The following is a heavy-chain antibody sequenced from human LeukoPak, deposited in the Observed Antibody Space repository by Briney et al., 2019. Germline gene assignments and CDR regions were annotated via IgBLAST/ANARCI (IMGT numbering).Heavy chain of an antibody. J-gene: IGHJ5*02. D-gene: IGHD4-23*01. V-gene: IGHV3-23*01. Sequence: GGSVRLSCAASGFTFSSYAMSWVRQAPGQGLEWVSAISGSGGSTYYADSVKGRFTISRDNSKNTLYLQMNSLRAEDTAVYYCAKLGGGNSGWFDPWGQGTLVTVSS. CDR2: ISGSGGST. CDR1: GFTFSSYA. CDR3: AKLGGGNSGWFDP.